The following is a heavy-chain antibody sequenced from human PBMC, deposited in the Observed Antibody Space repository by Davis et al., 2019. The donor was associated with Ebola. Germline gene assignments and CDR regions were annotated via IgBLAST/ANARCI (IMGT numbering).Heavy chain of an antibody. CDR2: IKQDGSEK. V-gene: IGHV3-7*01. J-gene: IGHJ4*02. D-gene: IGHD4-23*01. CDR3: ATDGYGGGYDFEY. Sequence: GESLKISCAASGFTFSSYWMSWVRQAPGKGLEWVANIKQDGSEKYYVDSVKGRFTISRDNAKNSLYLQMNSLRAEDTAVYYCATDGYGGGYDFEYWGQGTLVTVSS. CDR1: GFTFSSYW.